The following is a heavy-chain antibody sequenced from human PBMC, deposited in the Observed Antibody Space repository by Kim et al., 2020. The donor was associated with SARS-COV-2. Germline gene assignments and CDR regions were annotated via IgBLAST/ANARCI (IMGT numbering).Heavy chain of an antibody. V-gene: IGHV4-34*01. CDR2: INRDGSA. CDR3: ARGRGGDGWYLDL. Sequence: SETLSLTCAVYTGSFSGYYWSWIRQPPGKGLEWIGEINRDGSANYNPSLRSRVSIPVDTSKTQFSLKLNSGTAADTAVFYCARGRGGDGWYLDLWGRDSLVTVSS. J-gene: IGHJ2*01. D-gene: IGHD2-21*02. CDR1: TGSFSGYY.